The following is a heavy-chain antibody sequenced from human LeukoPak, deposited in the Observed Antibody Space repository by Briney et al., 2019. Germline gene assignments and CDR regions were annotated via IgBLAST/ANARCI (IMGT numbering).Heavy chain of an antibody. D-gene: IGHD6-19*01. V-gene: IGHV1-69*04. Sequence: SVKVSCKVSGYTSPFYGITWVRQAPGQGLEWMGRIIPILGIANYAQKFQGRVTITADKSTSTAYMELSSLRSEDTAVYYCARANQQWLVFDYWGQGTLVTVSS. CDR2: IIPILGIA. CDR1: GYTSPFYG. J-gene: IGHJ4*02. CDR3: ARANQQWLVFDY.